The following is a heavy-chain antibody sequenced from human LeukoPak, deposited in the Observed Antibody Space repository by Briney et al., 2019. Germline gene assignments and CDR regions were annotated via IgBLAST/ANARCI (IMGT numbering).Heavy chain of an antibody. V-gene: IGHV1-18*01. CDR1: GYTFTSYG. Sequence: ASVKVSCKASGYTFTSYGISWVRQAPGQGLEWMGWISAYNGNTNYAQKLQGRVTMTTDTSTSTAYMELRSLRSDDTAVYYCARDMIEDTRNLGSPLPSWGQGTMVTVSS. D-gene: IGHD3-22*01. J-gene: IGHJ3*01. CDR2: ISAYNGNT. CDR3: ARDMIEDTRNLGSPLPS.